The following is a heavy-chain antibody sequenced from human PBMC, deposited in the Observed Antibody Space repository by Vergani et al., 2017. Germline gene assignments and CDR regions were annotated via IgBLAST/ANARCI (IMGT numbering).Heavy chain of an antibody. CDR2: ISGSVGHT. Sequence: EVQLLESGGGLVQPGGSLRLSCAASGFTFYNYAMTWARQAPGKGLEWLAGISGSVGHTYYAASAKGRFTISRGNSKATVALQMNSLRAEDTAVYYCANGGSCGGGRCYQHLGFWGQGTLVTVSS. CDR3: ANGGSCGGGRCYQHLGF. CDR1: GFTFYNYA. D-gene: IGHD2-15*01. V-gene: IGHV3-23*01. J-gene: IGHJ4*02.